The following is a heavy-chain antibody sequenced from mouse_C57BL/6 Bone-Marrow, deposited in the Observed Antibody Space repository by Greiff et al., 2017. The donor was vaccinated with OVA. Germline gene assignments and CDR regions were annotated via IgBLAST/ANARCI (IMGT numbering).Heavy chain of an antibody. J-gene: IGHJ4*01. D-gene: IGHD1-1*01. CDR1: GYTFTSYW. CDR2: IDPSDSET. Sequence: QVQLQQPGAELVRPGSSVKLSCKASGYTFTSYWMHWVKQRPIQGLEWIGNIDPSDSETHYNQKFKDKATLTVDKSSSTAYMQLRSLTSEDSAVYYCARRDSSYAMDYWGQGTSVTVSS. CDR3: ARRDSSYAMDY. V-gene: IGHV1-52*01.